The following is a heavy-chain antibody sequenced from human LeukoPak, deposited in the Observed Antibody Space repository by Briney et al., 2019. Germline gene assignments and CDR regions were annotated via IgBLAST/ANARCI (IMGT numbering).Heavy chain of an antibody. CDR3: ARLEYYYDSSGYEGLDY. J-gene: IGHJ4*02. CDR1: GYSFTSYW. D-gene: IGHD3-22*01. Sequence: GESLQISCKGSGYSFTSYWIGWVRQMPGKGLEWMGIIYPGDSDTRYSPSFQGQVTISADKPISTAYLQWSSLKASDTGMYYCARLEYYYDSSGYEGLDYWGQGTLVTVSS. CDR2: IYPGDSDT. V-gene: IGHV5-51*01.